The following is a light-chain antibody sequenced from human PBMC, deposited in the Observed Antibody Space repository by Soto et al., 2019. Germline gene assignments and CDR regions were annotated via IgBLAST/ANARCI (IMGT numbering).Light chain of an antibody. Sequence: EIVMTQFQSTLSVSPGERATLPCMASQSVSSSLAWYQQKPGQAPRLLSYGACSRATGMAVRVSGSGSGTEFTLTISSLQSEDFAVYYCQQYNNWPLTFGKGTRLEIK. J-gene: IGKJ5*01. V-gene: IGKV3-15*01. CDR2: GAC. CDR1: QSVSSS. CDR3: QQYNNWPLT.